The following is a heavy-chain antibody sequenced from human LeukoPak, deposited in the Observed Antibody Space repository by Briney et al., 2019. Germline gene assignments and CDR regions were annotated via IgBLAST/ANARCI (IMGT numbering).Heavy chain of an antibody. CDR3: ATEGPTMFYSGSYYFDY. CDR1: GYTLTELS. Sequence: ASVKVSCKVSGYTLTELSMHWVRQSPGKGLEWMGGFDPEDGETIHAQKFKGRVTMTGDTSTDTAYMELSSLRSEDTAVYYCATEGPTMFYSGSYYFDYWGQGTLVTVSS. D-gene: IGHD1-26*01. J-gene: IGHJ4*02. V-gene: IGHV1-24*01. CDR2: FDPEDGET.